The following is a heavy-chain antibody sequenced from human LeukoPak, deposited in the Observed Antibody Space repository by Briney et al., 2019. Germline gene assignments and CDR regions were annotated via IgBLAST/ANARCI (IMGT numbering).Heavy chain of an antibody. CDR3: ARAVPAAIRGNWFDP. CDR2: IIPIFGTA. J-gene: IGHJ5*02. CDR1: GGTFSSYA. D-gene: IGHD2-2*02. Sequence: SVKVSCKASGGTFSSYANSRVRQAPGQGLEWMGGIIPIFGTANYAQKFQGRVTIAADESTSTAYMELSSLRSEDTAVYYCARAVPAAIRGNWFDPWGQGTLVTVSS. V-gene: IGHV1-69*01.